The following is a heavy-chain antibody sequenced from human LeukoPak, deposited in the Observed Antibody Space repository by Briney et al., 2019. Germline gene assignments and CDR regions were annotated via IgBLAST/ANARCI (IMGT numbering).Heavy chain of an antibody. Sequence: ASVKVSCKASGYIFTSYVLHWVRQAPGQGLEWMGWINTNTGNPTYAQGFTGRFVFSLDTSVSTAYLQISSQKADDTAMYYCARGDYETHGYQTRWGQGTLVTVSS. V-gene: IGHV7-4-1*02. CDR3: ARGDYETHGYQTR. CDR2: INTNTGNP. D-gene: IGHD3-22*01. CDR1: GYIFTSYV. J-gene: IGHJ4*02.